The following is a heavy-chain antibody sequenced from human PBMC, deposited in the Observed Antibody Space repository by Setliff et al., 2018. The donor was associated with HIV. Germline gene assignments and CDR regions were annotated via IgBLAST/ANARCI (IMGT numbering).Heavy chain of an antibody. CDR1: GDSISSSIYY. Sequence: PSETLSLTCTVSGDSISSSIYYWGWVRQPPGKGLEWIGGIYYTGSPFYNPSLKSRVTISVDTSNNQFSLKLSSVTAADTAVYYCARGGGTSSPIDYHYYIDVWGKGTKVTVSS. CDR3: ARGGGTSSPIDYHYYIDV. D-gene: IGHD6-6*01. J-gene: IGHJ6*03. CDR2: IYYTGSP. V-gene: IGHV4-39*01.